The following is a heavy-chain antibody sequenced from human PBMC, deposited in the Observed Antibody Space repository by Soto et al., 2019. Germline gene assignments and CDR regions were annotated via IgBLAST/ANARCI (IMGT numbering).Heavy chain of an antibody. CDR2: IWYDGSNK. Sequence: QVQLVESGGGVVQPGRSLRLSCAASGFTFSSYGMHWVRQAPGKGLEWVAVIWYDGSNKYYADSVKGRFTISGDNSKNTVNLQMTSLRVEDRAVYYGARIRGSYYVHDAYAIWGQGTMVTVSS. J-gene: IGHJ3*02. CDR1: GFTFSSYG. CDR3: ARIRGSYYVHDAYAI. D-gene: IGHD1-26*01. V-gene: IGHV3-33*01.